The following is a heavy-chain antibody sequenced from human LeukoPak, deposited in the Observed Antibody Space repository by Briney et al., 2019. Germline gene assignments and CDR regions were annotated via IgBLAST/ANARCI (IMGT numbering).Heavy chain of an antibody. D-gene: IGHD5-12*01. J-gene: IGHJ6*02. CDR1: GGCISGYY. CDR3: ARYGVYRGMDV. CDR2: MYYSGRT. V-gene: IGHV4-59*01. Sequence: SETLSLTCTVSGGCISGYYWSWIRQPPGKGLEWIGYMYYSGRTSYNPSLRGRVTISVDTSKNQFSLKLSSVTAADTAVYYCARYGVYRGMDVWGQGTTVTVSS.